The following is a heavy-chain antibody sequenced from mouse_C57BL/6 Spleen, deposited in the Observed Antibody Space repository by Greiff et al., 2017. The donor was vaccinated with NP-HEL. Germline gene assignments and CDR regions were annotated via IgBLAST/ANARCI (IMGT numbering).Heavy chain of an antibody. CDR2: IDPANGNT. CDR3: ARGPLGYFDV. Sequence: EVQLQQSVAELVRPGASVKLSCTASGFNINNTYMHWVKQRPEQGLEWIGRIDPANGNTKYAPKFQGKATITADTSSNTAYLQLSSLTSEDTAIYYCARGPLGYFDVWGTGTTVTVSS. J-gene: IGHJ1*03. CDR1: GFNINNTY. V-gene: IGHV14-3*01.